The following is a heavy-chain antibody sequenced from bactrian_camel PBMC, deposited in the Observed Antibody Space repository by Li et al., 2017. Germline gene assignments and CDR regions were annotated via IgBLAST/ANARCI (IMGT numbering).Heavy chain of an antibody. J-gene: IGHJ4*01. CDR3: AAGFGWGTVVAGADYDY. CDR1: GYTRDTFC. CDR2: IDSDGRTT. D-gene: IGHD6*01. Sequence: VQLVESGGGSVRAGGSLRLACAVSGYTRDTFCMGWFRRGPGRSREGVAGIDSDGRTTYSPSVNGRFTISRDNAKNTLYLQMNSLKTEDTAVYYCAAGFGWGTVVAGADYDYWGQGTQVTVS. V-gene: IGHV3S31*01.